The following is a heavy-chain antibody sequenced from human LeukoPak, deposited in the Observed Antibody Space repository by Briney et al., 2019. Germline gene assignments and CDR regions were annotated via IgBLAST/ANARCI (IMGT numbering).Heavy chain of an antibody. CDR2: IKQDGSEK. D-gene: IGHD3-22*01. V-gene: IGHV3-7*04. Sequence: GGSLRLSCAASGFTFSSYWMSWVRQAPGKGLEWVANIKQDGSEKYYVDSVKGRFTISRDNAKNSLYLQMNSLRAEDTAVYYCARGVTYCYDSSGYFDYWGQGTLVTVS. CDR3: ARGVTYCYDSSGYFDY. CDR1: GFTFSSYW. J-gene: IGHJ4*02.